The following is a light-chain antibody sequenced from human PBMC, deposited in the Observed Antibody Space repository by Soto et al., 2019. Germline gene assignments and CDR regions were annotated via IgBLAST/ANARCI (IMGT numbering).Light chain of an antibody. J-gene: IGKJ1*01. CDR2: AAS. CDR1: QGISSY. V-gene: IGKV1-8*01. Sequence: AIRMTQSPSSFSASTGDRVTITCRASQGISSYLAWYQQKPGKAPKLLIYAASTLQSGVPSRFSGSGSGTDFTLTISCLQSEDFATYYYQQYYSYPRTFCQGTKVEIK. CDR3: QQYYSYPRT.